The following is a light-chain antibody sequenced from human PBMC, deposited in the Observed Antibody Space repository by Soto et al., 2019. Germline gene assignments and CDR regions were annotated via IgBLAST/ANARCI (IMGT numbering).Light chain of an antibody. V-gene: IGLV4-69*01. Sequence: QPVLTQSPSASASLGASVKLTCTLSSGHSSYAIAWHQQQPEKGPRYLMKLNSDGSHSKGDGIPDRFSGSSSGAERYLTISSLQSEDEADYYCQTWGTGIHGVFGNGTKVTVL. CDR3: QTWGTGIHGV. CDR1: SGHSSYA. J-gene: IGLJ1*01. CDR2: LNSDGSH.